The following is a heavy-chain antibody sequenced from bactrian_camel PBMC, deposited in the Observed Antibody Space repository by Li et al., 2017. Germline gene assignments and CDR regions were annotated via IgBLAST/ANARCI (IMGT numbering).Heavy chain of an antibody. J-gene: IGHJ4*01. CDR3: AKWWGW. D-gene: IGHD7*01. CDR2: IGIDGTT. Sequence: QLVESGGGSVQAGGSLTLSCVATEYTYNSYCMAWFRQSPQTSWLERERVARIGIDGTTTYADSVKGRFTISRDYAKNTLYLQLDSLKTEDTAMYYGAKWWGWWGQGTQVTVS. V-gene: IGHV3S63*01. CDR1: EYTYNSYC.